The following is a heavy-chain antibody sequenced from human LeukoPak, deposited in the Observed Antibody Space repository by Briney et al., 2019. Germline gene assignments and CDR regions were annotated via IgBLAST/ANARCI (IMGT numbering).Heavy chain of an antibody. V-gene: IGHV3-23*01. CDR2: ISASGDNT. D-gene: IGHD1-26*01. CDR3: AKDVGMVGATPLDY. J-gene: IGHJ4*02. CDR1: KFTFGNYA. Sequence: GGSLRLSCAASKFTFGNYAMGWVRQGPGKGLEWVSSISASGDNTYYVDSVKGRFTISRDNSQNTLYLQMNSLRAEDTALYYCAKDVGMVGATPLDYWGQGTLVTVSS.